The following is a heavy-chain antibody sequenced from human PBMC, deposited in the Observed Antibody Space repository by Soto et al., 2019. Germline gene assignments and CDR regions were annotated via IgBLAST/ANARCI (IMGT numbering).Heavy chain of an antibody. J-gene: IGHJ4*02. D-gene: IGHD3-22*01. CDR3: ATAGDSSGYYFDY. CDR2: ISYDGSNK. Sequence: SLRLSCAASGFTFSSYGMHWVRQAPGKGLEWVAVISYDGSNKYYADSVKGRFTISRDNSKNTLYLQMNSLRAEDTAVYYCATAGDSSGYYFDYWGQGTLVTVSS. V-gene: IGHV3-30*03. CDR1: GFTFSSYG.